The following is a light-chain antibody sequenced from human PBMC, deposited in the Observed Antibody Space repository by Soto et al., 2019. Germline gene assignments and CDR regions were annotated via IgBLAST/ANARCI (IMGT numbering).Light chain of an antibody. CDR1: SSDVGTYNL. J-gene: IGLJ2*01. CDR2: EVN. V-gene: IGLV2-23*02. CDR3: CSYAGSTTPVI. Sequence: QSALTQPASVSGSPGQSITISCTGTSSDVGTYNLVSWYQQYPGKAPKLIIYEVNKWPSGVAYRFSGSKSGNTASLTISGLQAEEEADYYCCSYAGSTTPVIFGGGTQLTVL.